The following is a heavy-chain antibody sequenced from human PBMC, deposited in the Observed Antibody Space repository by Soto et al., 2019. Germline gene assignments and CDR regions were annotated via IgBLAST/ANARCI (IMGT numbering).Heavy chain of an antibody. D-gene: IGHD6-19*01. Sequence: GSLRLSCAASGFTFSSYGMHWVRQAPGKGLEWVAVISYDGRNKYYADAVKGRFTISRDNSKNTLYLQMSSLRAEDTAVYYCVKDGSSGWPYFYDMDVWGQGTTVTVSS. CDR1: GFTFSSYG. V-gene: IGHV3-30*18. J-gene: IGHJ6*02. CDR2: ISYDGRNK. CDR3: VKDGSSGWPYFYDMDV.